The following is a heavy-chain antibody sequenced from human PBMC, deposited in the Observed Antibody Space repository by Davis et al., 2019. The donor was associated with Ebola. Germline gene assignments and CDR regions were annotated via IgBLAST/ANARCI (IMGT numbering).Heavy chain of an antibody. D-gene: IGHD2-21*02. Sequence: ASVKVSCKVSGYTLTEVSMHWVRRVPGKGLEWMGGFDPELGKTTYAQKFQGRVTMTDDTSTDTAYMELRSLRSEDTAVYYCTTGRGDSFRQYIDYWGQGTLVTVSS. CDR3: TTGRGDSFRQYIDY. V-gene: IGHV1-24*01. CDR2: FDPELGKT. J-gene: IGHJ4*02. CDR1: GYTLTEVS.